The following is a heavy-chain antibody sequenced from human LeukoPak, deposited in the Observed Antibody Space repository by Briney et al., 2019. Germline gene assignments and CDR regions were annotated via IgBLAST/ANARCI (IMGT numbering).Heavy chain of an antibody. CDR1: GGSISSYY. J-gene: IGHJ1*01. V-gene: IGHV4-59*01. Sequence: SETLSLTCTVSGGSISSYYWSWVRQPPGKGLEWIGYIYYSGSTNYNPSLKSRVAISVDTSKNQFSLKLSSVTAADTAVYYCASLMVRGYLQYFQHWGQGTLVTVSS. CDR3: ASLMVRGYLQYFQH. CDR2: IYYSGST. D-gene: IGHD3-10*01.